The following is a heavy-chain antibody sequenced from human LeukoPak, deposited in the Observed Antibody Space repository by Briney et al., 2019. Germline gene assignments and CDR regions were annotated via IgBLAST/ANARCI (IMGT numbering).Heavy chain of an antibody. D-gene: IGHD5-18*01. V-gene: IGHV3-7*01. Sequence: GGSLRLSCAASGFTFSSYWMSWVRQAPGKGLEWVANIKQDGSEKYYVDSVKGRFTISRDNAKNSLYLQMNSLRAEDTAVYYCARDKQLWFGYYYYYYMDVWGKGTTVTVSS. CDR1: GFTFSSYW. CDR3: ARDKQLWFGYYYYYYMDV. CDR2: IKQDGSEK. J-gene: IGHJ6*03.